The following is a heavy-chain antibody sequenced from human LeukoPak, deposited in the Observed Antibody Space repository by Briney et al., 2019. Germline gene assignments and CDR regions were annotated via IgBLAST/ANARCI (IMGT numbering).Heavy chain of an antibody. D-gene: IGHD2-8*01. Sequence: GGSLTLSCAASGFGMGGNAMTWVRQAPGKGLEWVSAIHGSDDTTHYADSVKGRFTISRDKSKNMLFLHMSGLTADDTAVYYCAKDLFRWSFDYWGQGTLVTVSS. CDR1: GFGMGGNA. V-gene: IGHV3-23*01. CDR2: IHGSDDTT. J-gene: IGHJ4*02. CDR3: AKDLFRWSFDY.